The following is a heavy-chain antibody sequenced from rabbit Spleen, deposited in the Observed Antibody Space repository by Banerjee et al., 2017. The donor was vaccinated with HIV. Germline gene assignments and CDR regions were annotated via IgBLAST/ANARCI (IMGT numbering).Heavy chain of an antibody. CDR1: GFSFSSSYY. V-gene: IGHV1S40*01. D-gene: IGHD4-1*01. J-gene: IGHJ4*01. CDR3: ARSRPGEWYFDL. Sequence: QSLEESGGGLVQPEGSLTLTCTASGFSFSSSYYMCWVRQAPGKGLEWIACIATSSSFFTYYASWAKGRFTCSKASSTTVTLQMTSLTAADTATYFCARSRPGEWYFDLWGPGTLVTVS. CDR2: IATSSSFFT.